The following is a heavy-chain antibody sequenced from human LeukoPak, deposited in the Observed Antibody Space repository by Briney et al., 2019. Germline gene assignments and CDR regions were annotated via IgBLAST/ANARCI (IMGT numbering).Heavy chain of an antibody. CDR2: TYYRSKWYN. CDR1: GDSVSSNSAA. CDR3: TREGVYSPDGSSYHRDAFDI. Sequence: SQTLSLTCAISGDSVSSNSAAWNWIRQSPSRGLEWLGRTYYRSKWYNDCAVSVKSRITINPDTSKNQFSLQLNSVTPEDTAVYYRTREGVYSPDGSSYHRDAFDIWGQGTVVTVSS. D-gene: IGHD3-22*01. V-gene: IGHV6-1*01. J-gene: IGHJ3*02.